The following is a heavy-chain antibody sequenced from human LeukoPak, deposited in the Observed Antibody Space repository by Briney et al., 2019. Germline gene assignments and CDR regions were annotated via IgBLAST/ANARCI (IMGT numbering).Heavy chain of an antibody. CDR1: GYSISSGYY. CDR2: LYHSDSI. J-gene: IGHJ3*02. V-gene: IGHV4-38-2*01. Sequence: KPSETLSLNCAVSGYSISSGYYWIWIRQPPGKGLEWIGSLYHSDSIYYNPSLQSRVTISVDTSTNQFSLKLSSVTAADTAVYYCARSEGIVGAIDAFDIWGQGTMVTVSS. CDR3: ARSEGIVGAIDAFDI. D-gene: IGHD1-26*01.